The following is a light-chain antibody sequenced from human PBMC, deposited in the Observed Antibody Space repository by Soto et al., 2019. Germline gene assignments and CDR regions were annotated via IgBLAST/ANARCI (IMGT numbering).Light chain of an antibody. J-gene: IGKJ1*01. CDR1: QSVRNN. Sequence: IVMTQSPATLSVSPGERATLSCRASQSVRNNLAWYQQRTGQAPRLLIYGASTRATGIPARFSGSGSVTEFTLTISSLQSEDFAVYYCQQYSDWWTFGQGTKVENK. V-gene: IGKV3-15*01. CDR3: QQYSDWWT. CDR2: GAS.